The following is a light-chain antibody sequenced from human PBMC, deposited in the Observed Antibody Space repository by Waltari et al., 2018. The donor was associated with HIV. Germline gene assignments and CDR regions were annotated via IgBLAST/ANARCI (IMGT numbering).Light chain of an antibody. Sequence: SYELTQPPSVSVSPGQTARITCSGDALPRQYAYWYQQKPGQAPLLLIYKDTGRPSRIPGRFSGSSSGTIVTLTISGVQAEDEADYYCQSPDNTTSYWVFGGGTKLTV. CDR3: QSPDNTTSYWV. V-gene: IGLV3-25*03. J-gene: IGLJ3*02. CDR2: KDT. CDR1: ALPRQY.